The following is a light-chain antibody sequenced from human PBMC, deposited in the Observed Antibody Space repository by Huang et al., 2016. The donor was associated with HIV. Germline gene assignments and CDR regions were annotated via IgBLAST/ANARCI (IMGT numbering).Light chain of an antibody. Sequence: DIVMTQSPDSLAVSLGERATVNCKSSQTILYSSKNKNYLAWYQQKPGQPPKLLIYWASTRESGVPDRFSGSGSGTDFTLTISSLHAEDVSVYYCQQYFETPLTFGGGTKVEIK. CDR1: QTILYSSKNKNY. V-gene: IGKV4-1*01. CDR2: WAS. CDR3: QQYFETPLT. J-gene: IGKJ4*01.